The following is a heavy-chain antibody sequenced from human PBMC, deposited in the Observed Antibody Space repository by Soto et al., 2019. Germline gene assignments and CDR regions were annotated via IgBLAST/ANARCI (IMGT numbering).Heavy chain of an antibody. CDR3: AKLPTPQWLVRGNWFDP. D-gene: IGHD6-19*01. CDR1: GFTFSSYA. Sequence: GGFLRLSCAASGFTFSSYAMSWVRQAPGKGLEWVSAISGSGGSTYYADSVKGRFTISRDNSKNTLYLQMNSLRAEDTAVYYCAKLPTPQWLVRGNWFDPWGQGTLVTVSS. V-gene: IGHV3-23*01. J-gene: IGHJ5*02. CDR2: ISGSGGST.